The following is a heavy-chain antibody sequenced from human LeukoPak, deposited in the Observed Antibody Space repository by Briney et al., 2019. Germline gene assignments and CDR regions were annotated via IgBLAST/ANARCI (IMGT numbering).Heavy chain of an antibody. Sequence: SETLSLTCSVSGFSCYSISSGFYWGWLRQPPGKGLEWIGSIFHSGSTYYNPSLKSRVTISVDTSKNQFCLKLTSVTAADTAVYYCARDHYNESWFKHWGQGTLVTVSS. CDR1: GFSCYSISSGFY. J-gene: IGHJ1*01. CDR2: IFHSGST. V-gene: IGHV4-38-2*02. D-gene: IGHD3-10*01. CDR3: ARDHYNESWFKH.